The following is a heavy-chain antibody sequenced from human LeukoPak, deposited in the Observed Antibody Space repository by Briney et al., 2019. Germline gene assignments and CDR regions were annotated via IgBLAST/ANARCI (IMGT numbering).Heavy chain of an antibody. J-gene: IGHJ6*02. D-gene: IGHD3-10*01. V-gene: IGHV1-24*01. CDR3: ATALYGSGSYRLTPGYYYYGMAV. CDR2: FDPEDGET. CDR1: GYTLTELS. Sequence: GASVKVSCKVSGYTLTELSMHWVRQAPGRGLEWMGGFDPEDGETIYAQKFQGRVTMTEDTSTDTAYMELSSLRSEDTAVYYCATALYGSGSYRLTPGYYYYGMAVWGQGTTVTVSS.